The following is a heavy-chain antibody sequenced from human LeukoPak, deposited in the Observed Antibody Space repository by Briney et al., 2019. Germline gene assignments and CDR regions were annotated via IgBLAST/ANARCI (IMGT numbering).Heavy chain of an antibody. V-gene: IGHV3-7*01. CDR3: ARDSEASRRLSYGSGSYYNVGLSDY. Sequence: PGGSLRLSCAASGFTFSSYWMSWVRQAPGKGLEWVANIKQDGSGKHYVDSVKGRFTISRDNAKNSLYLQMNSLRAEDTAVYYCARDSEASRRLSYGSGSYYNVGLSDYWGQGTLVTVSS. J-gene: IGHJ4*02. CDR2: IKQDGSGK. D-gene: IGHD3-10*01. CDR1: GFTFSSYW.